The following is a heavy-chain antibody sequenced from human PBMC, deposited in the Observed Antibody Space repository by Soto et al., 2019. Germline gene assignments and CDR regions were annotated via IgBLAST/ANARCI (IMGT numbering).Heavy chain of an antibody. CDR2: ISYDGNNK. CDR1: GFTFSSYG. V-gene: IGHV3-30*18. CDR3: AKDTFYHDSSGFYVFDY. J-gene: IGHJ4*02. Sequence: SGGSLRLSCAASGFTFSSYGIHWVRQAPGKGLEWVAVISYDGNNKNYADSVKGRFTISRDNSKNTLYLQMDSLRAEDTAIYYCAKDTFYHDSSGFYVFDYWGQGTLVTVS. D-gene: IGHD3-22*01.